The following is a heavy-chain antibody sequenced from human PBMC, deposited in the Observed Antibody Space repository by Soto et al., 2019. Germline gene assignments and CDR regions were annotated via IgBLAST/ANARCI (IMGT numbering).Heavy chain of an antibody. CDR2: IWNDGSNK. CDR1: GFTLSTYG. D-gene: IGHD1-26*01. Sequence: GGSLRLSCAASGFTLSTYGMHWVRQSPGKGLEWVAVIWNDGSNKFYADSVKGRFTISRDNSKNTLYLQMNSLRAEDTAVYYCARASYGGSYYFDYWGQGTLVTVS. J-gene: IGHJ4*02. V-gene: IGHV3-33*01. CDR3: ARASYGGSYYFDY.